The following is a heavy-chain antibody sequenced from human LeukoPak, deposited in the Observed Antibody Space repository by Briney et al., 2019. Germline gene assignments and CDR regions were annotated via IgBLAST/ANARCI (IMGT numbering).Heavy chain of an antibody. V-gene: IGHV3-21*01. CDR3: ARDVEMATMGGYFDY. CDR1: GFTFSSYS. D-gene: IGHD5-24*01. J-gene: IGHJ4*02. Sequence: GGSLRLSCAASGFTFSSYSMNWVRQAPGKGLEWVSSISSSSSYIYYADSVKGRFTISRDNAKNSLYLQMNSLRAEDTAVYYCARDVEMATMGGYFDYWGQGTLVTVSS. CDR2: ISSSSSYI.